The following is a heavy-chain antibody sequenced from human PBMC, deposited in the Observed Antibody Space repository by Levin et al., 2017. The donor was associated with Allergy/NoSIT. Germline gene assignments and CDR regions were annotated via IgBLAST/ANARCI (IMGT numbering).Heavy chain of an antibody. CDR3: TRDREVTTYLTVGYYYYYMDV. CDR1: GFTFGDYA. Sequence: PGGSLRLSCTASGFTFGDYAMSWFRQAPGKGLEWVGFIRSKAYGGTTEYAASVKGRFTISRDDSKSIAYLQMNSLKTEDTAVYHCTRDREVTTYLTVGYYYYYMDVWGKGTTVTVSS. D-gene: IGHD4-11*01. CDR2: IRSKAYGGTT. J-gene: IGHJ6*03. V-gene: IGHV3-49*03.